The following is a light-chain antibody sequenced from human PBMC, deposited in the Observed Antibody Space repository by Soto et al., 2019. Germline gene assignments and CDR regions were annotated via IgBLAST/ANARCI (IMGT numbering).Light chain of an antibody. CDR2: AAS. J-gene: IGKJ3*01. V-gene: IGKV1-27*01. CDR3: QEYNGAPPLFT. CDR1: HDISNS. Sequence: DIQMTQSPSSLSASVGDRVTITCRASHDISNSLAWYQQKPGQVPKLVIFAASTLQSGIPSRFSGSGSGTGFTLTINSLQPEDVATYYCQEYNGAPPLFTFGPGIKVDIK.